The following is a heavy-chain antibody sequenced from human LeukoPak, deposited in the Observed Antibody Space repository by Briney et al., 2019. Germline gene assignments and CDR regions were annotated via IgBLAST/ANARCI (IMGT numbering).Heavy chain of an antibody. V-gene: IGHV4-4*07. CDR1: GASISSYY. Sequence: SETLSLTCTVSGASISSYYWSWIRQPAGKGLEWIGHVSTSGSTNYNPSLKSRVTMSVDTSKNQFSLKLSSVTAAGTALYYRARAPGGDFWSGSQYFFDYWGQGTLVTVSS. D-gene: IGHD3-3*01. J-gene: IGHJ4*02. CDR3: ARAPGGDFWSGSQYFFDY. CDR2: VSTSGST.